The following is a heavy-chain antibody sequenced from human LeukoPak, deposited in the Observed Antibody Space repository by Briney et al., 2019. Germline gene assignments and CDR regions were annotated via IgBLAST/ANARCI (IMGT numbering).Heavy chain of an antibody. CDR1: GYTFTGYY. J-gene: IGHJ3*02. CDR3: AREGTEGVLLRLQSGAFDI. CDR2: INPNSGGT. D-gene: IGHD3-10*01. Sequence: ASVKVSCKASGYTFTGYYMHWVRQAPGQGLEWMGSINPNSGGTNYAQKFQGRVTMTRDTSISTAYMELSRLRSDDTAVYYCAREGTEGVLLRLQSGAFDIWGQGTMVTVSS. V-gene: IGHV1-2*02.